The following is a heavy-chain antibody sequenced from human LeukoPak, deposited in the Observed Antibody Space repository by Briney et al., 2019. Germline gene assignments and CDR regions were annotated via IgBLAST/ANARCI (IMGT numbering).Heavy chain of an antibody. J-gene: IGHJ6*03. D-gene: IGHD6-13*01. Sequence: PGGSVRLSCAASGFTFSSYSMNWVRQAPGKGLEWVSSISSSSSYIYYADSVKGRFTISRDNAKNSLYLQMNSLRAEDTALYCCAGDERAYSSSWETYYYYYYIDVWGKGTTVTVSS. CDR3: AGDERAYSSSWETYYYYYYIDV. CDR1: GFTFSSYS. V-gene: IGHV3-21*04. CDR2: ISSSSSYI.